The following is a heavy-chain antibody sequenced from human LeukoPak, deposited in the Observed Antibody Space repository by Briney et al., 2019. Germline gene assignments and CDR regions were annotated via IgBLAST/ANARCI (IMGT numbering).Heavy chain of an antibody. V-gene: IGHV3-23*01. CDR1: GFTFSTYA. CDR3: AKRPDCSTTNCFRFEY. D-gene: IGHD2-2*01. Sequence: SGGSLRLSCAASGFTFSTYAMSWVRQAPGHGLEWVSSISGDGGSTYYAESVKGRFTISRDNSKNTLYLQMNSLRAEDTAVYYCAKRPDCSTTNCFRFEYWGQGTLVTVSS. J-gene: IGHJ4*02. CDR2: ISGDGGST.